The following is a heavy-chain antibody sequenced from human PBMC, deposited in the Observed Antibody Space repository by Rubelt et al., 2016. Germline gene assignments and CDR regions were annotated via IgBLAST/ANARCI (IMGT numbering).Heavy chain of an antibody. CDR2: INSDGSST. CDR1: GFTFSSYW. V-gene: IGHV3-74*01. J-gene: IGHJ4*02. CDR3: ARGPYGSGSYYNVRERFY. D-gene: IGHD3-10*01. Sequence: SGFTFSSYWMHWVRQAPGKGLVSVSRINSDGSSTSYADSVKGRFTISRDNAKNTLYLQMNSLRAEDTAVYYCARGPYGSGSYYNVRERFYWGQGTLVTVSS.